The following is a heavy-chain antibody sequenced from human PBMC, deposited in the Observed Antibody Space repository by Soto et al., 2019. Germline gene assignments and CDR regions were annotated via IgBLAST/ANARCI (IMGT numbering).Heavy chain of an antibody. D-gene: IGHD3-22*01. Sequence: SVKVSCKASGGTFSSYAISWVRQAPGQGLEWMGGIIPIFGTANYAQKFQGRVTITADESTSTAYMELSSLRSEDTAVYYCARDYKPFAYYYDSRGLVYAFDIWGQGTMVTVS. J-gene: IGHJ3*02. V-gene: IGHV1-69*13. CDR3: ARDYKPFAYYYDSRGLVYAFDI. CDR1: GGTFSSYA. CDR2: IIPIFGTA.